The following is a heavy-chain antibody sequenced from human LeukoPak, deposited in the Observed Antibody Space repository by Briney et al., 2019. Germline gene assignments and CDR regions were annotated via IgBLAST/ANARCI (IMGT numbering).Heavy chain of an antibody. CDR3: AKDDSSGWYGGGFDY. CDR2: TSYDESTK. D-gene: IGHD6-19*01. CDR1: AFTFSSYA. Sequence: GGSLRLSCAASAFTFSSYAMHWVRQAPGKGLEWVAVTSYDESTKHYADSVKGRFTISRDNSKSTMFLQMNSLRAEDTAVYYCAKDDSSGWYGGGFDYWGQGTLVTVSS. J-gene: IGHJ4*02. V-gene: IGHV3-30-3*01.